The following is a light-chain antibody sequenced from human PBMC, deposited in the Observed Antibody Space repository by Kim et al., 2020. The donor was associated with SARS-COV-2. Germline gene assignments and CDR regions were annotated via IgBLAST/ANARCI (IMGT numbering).Light chain of an antibody. CDR3: QHPRT. CDR1: QSISSW. V-gene: IGKV1-5*01. Sequence: STLSASVGDRVTITCRASQSISSWLAWYQQKPGKAPKLLIYDASSLESGVPSRFSGSGSGTEFTLTISSLQPDDFATYYCQHPRTFGQGTKVDIK. J-gene: IGKJ1*01. CDR2: DAS.